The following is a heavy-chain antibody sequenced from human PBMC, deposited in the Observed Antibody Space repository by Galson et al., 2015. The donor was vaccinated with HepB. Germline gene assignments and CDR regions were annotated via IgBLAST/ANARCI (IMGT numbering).Heavy chain of an antibody. CDR2: INTNTGNP. J-gene: IGHJ5*02. CDR1: GYTFTSYA. Sequence: SVKVSCKASGYTFTSYAMNWVRQAPGQGLEWMGWINTNTGNPTYAQGFTGRFVFSLDTSVSTAYLQISSLKAEDTAVYYCARDRLGVVVPAAMLVNWFDPWGQGTLVTVSS. CDR3: ARDRLGVVVPAAMLVNWFDP. D-gene: IGHD2-2*01. V-gene: IGHV7-4-1*02.